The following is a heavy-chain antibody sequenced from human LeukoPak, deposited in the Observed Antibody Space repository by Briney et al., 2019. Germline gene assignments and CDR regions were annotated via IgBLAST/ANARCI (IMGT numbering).Heavy chain of an antibody. CDR3: ARDVGKAY. V-gene: IGHV4-4*07. D-gene: IGHD4-23*01. J-gene: IGHJ4*02. Sequence: SETLSFTCTVSGFSIGTYYWSWFRQPAGKGLGWIGRIHSSGNTNYNPSLQSRVSLSIDTSQNQFSLRLTSLTAADTAVYFCARDVGKAYWGQGLLAIVSS. CDR2: IHSSGNT. CDR1: GFSIGTYY.